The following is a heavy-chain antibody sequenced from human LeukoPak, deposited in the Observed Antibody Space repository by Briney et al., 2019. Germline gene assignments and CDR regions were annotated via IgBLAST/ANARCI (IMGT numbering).Heavy chain of an antibody. V-gene: IGHV4-59*08. J-gene: IGHJ4*02. Sequence: PSETLSLTCTVSGGSISSYYWSWIRQPPGKGLEWIGYIYYSGSTNYNPSLKSRVTISVDTSKNQFSLKLSSVTAADTAVYYCARGWTVTTLDYWGQGTLVTVSS. CDR3: ARGWTVTTLDY. CDR1: GGSISSYY. D-gene: IGHD4-17*01. CDR2: IYYSGST.